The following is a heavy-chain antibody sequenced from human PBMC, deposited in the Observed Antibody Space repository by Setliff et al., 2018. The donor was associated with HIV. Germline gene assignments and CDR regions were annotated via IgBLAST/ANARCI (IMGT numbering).Heavy chain of an antibody. V-gene: IGHV1-2*02. CDR2: INPNSGGT. J-gene: IGHJ4*02. D-gene: IGHD1-1*01. CDR3: ARKSLTGTIDS. CDR1: GYTFTAYY. Sequence: ASVKVSCKASGYTFTAYYMHWVRQAPGQGLEWMGWINPNSGGTTYAQKFQGRVTMTRDTSITTAYMELSSLRSDDTAVYYCARKSLTGTIDSWGQGTLVTVSS.